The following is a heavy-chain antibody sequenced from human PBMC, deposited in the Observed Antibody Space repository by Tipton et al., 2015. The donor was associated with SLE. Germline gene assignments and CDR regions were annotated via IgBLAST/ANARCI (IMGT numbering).Heavy chain of an antibody. V-gene: IGHV3-33*01. CDR1: GFTFSSYG. CDR2: IWYDGSNK. D-gene: IGHD6-13*01. Sequence: SLRLSCAASGFTFSSYGMHWVRQAPGKGLEWVAVIWYDGSNKYYADSVKGRFTISRDNSKNTLYLQMNSLRAEDTAVYYCARGSLYSSSWYEAFDIWGQGTMVTVSS. CDR3: ARGSLYSSSWYEAFDI. J-gene: IGHJ3*02.